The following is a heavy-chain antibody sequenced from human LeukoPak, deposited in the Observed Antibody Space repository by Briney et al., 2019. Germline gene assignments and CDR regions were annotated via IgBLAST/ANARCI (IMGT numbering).Heavy chain of an antibody. CDR3: AKGDYSSSWYAFDY. CDR2: ISGSGDTT. CDR1: GFTFSSYA. Sequence: PGGSLRLSCAASGFTFSSYAMSWVRQAPGKGLEWVSAISGSGDTTYYVDSVKGRFTISRDNSKNTLYLQMNSLRAEDTAVYYCAKGDYSSSWYAFDYWGQGTLVTVSS. J-gene: IGHJ4*02. V-gene: IGHV3-23*01. D-gene: IGHD6-13*01.